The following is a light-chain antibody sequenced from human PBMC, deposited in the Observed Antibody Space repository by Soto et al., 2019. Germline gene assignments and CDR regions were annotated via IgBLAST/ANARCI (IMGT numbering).Light chain of an antibody. CDR1: SSDVGGYNY. J-gene: IGLJ1*01. CDR3: CSYAGSYSYV. Sequence: QSVLTQARSVSGSPGQSVTISCTGTSSDVGGYNYVSCYQEQPGKAPKLMIYDVSKRPSGVPDRFSGSKSGNTASLTISGLQAEDEADYYCCSYAGSYSYVFGTGTKVTVL. CDR2: DVS. V-gene: IGLV2-11*01.